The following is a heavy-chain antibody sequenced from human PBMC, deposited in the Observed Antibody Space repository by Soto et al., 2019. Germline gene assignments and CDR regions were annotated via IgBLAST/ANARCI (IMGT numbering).Heavy chain of an antibody. CDR1: GFTFSNFA. Sequence: PGGSLRLSCAASGFTFSNFAMTWVRQAPGKGLEWVSSAGGGDDTYYADSVKGRFTISRDNAKNSLYLQMNSLRAEDTAVYYCARDLVRGATDYWGQGTLVTVSS. V-gene: IGHV3-21*01. J-gene: IGHJ4*02. CDR2: AGGGDDT. CDR3: ARDLVRGATDY. D-gene: IGHD3-10*01.